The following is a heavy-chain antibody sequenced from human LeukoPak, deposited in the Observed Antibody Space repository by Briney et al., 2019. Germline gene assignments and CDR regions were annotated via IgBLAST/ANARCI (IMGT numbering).Heavy chain of an antibody. CDR1: GYTFTSYG. J-gene: IGHJ4*02. CDR2: ISAYNGNT. Sequence: ASVKVSCTASGYTFTSYGISWVRQAPGQGLEWMGWISAYNGNTNYAQKLQGRVTMTTDTSTSTAYMELRSLRSDDTAVYYCARHYYYDSSGYYSSQYYFDYWGQGTLVTVSS. D-gene: IGHD3-22*01. CDR3: ARHYYYDSSGYYSSQYYFDY. V-gene: IGHV1-18*01.